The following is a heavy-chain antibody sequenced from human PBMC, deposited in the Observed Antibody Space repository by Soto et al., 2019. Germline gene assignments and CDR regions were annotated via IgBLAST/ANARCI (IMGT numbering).Heavy chain of an antibody. V-gene: IGHV3-23*01. CDR2: ISGSGGST. CDR1: GFTFSSYA. Sequence: EVQLLESGGGLVQPGGSLRLSCAASGFTFSSYAMSWVRQAPGKGLEWVSAISGSGGSTYYADSVKGRFTISRDNSKNTLYLQMNSLRAEDTAVYYCAKDGTVVVPAAIIAAAGRTYYFDYWGQGTLVTVSS. CDR3: AKDGTVVVPAAIIAAAGRTYYFDY. D-gene: IGHD2-2*01. J-gene: IGHJ4*02.